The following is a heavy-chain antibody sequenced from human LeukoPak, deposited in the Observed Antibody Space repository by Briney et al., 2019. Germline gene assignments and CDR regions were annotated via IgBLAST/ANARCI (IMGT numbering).Heavy chain of an antibody. CDR2: INTNTGNP. V-gene: IGHV7-4-1*02. CDR3: ARDTYCSGGRCYSRVGY. CDR1: GYTFINYP. J-gene: IGHJ4*02. D-gene: IGHD2-15*01. Sequence: ASVKVSCKASGYTFINYPMNWVRQAPGQGLEWMGWINTNTGNPTYAQGFTERFVFSWDTSVNTAYLQINSLKPEDTAVYFCARDTYCSGGRCYSRVGYWGQGTVVTVSS.